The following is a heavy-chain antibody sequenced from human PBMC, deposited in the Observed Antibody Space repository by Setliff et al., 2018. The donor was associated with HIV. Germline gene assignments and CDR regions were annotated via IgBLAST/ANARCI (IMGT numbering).Heavy chain of an antibody. CDR2: ISSVGTI. V-gene: IGHV3-48*04. CDR3: VKSQWLRFDVFDV. Sequence: GSLRLSCAASGFTFSTYSMNWVRQAPGKGLEWVSYISSVGTIHYADSVRGRFTISRDNAKNSLYLHMNSLRAEDSAVYYCVKSQWLRFDVFDVWGQGTTVTVSS. J-gene: IGHJ3*01. D-gene: IGHD5-12*01. CDR1: GFTFSTYS.